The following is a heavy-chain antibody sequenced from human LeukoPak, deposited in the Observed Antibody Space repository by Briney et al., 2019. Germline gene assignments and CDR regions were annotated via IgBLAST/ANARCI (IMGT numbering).Heavy chain of an antibody. CDR2: INHSGST. Sequence: PSETLSLTCAVYGGSFSGYYWSWIRQPPGKGLEWIGEINHSGSTNYNPSLKSRVTISVDTSKNQFSLKLSSVTAADTAVYYCARSVTTETTLDYWGQGTLVTVSS. V-gene: IGHV4-34*01. CDR3: ARSVTTETTLDY. CDR1: GGSFSGYY. J-gene: IGHJ4*02. D-gene: IGHD4-17*01.